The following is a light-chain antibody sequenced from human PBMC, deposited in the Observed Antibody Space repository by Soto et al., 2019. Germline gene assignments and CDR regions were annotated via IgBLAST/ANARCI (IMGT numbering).Light chain of an antibody. CDR3: SSYTSSSTLSYV. Sequence: QSVLTQPASVSGSPGQSITISCTGTSSEVGGYNYVSWYQQHPGKAPKLMFYDVSIRPSGVSNLFSGSKSGNTASLTISGLQAEDEADYYCSSYTSSSTLSYVFGTGTKVTVL. V-gene: IGLV2-14*01. CDR1: SSEVGGYNY. J-gene: IGLJ1*01. CDR2: DVS.